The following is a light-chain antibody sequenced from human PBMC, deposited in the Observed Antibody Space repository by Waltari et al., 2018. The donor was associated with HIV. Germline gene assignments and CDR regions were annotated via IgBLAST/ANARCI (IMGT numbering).Light chain of an antibody. CDR1: SSNIGNDD. CDR2: DNS. Sequence: QSVLTQPPSVSAAPGQKVTISCSRSSSNIGNDDVSWYQHVPGAAPRLLIYDNSKRPSGIPDRFSGSESGTSATLAITGLQTGDEADYYCGTWDRTLGGGVFGGGTKLTVL. V-gene: IGLV1-51*01. J-gene: IGLJ3*02. CDR3: GTWDRTLGGGV.